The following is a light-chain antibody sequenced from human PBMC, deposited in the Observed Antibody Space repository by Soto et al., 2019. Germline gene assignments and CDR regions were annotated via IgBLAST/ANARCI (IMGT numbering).Light chain of an antibody. J-gene: IGKJ4*01. CDR3: QQHISWPLT. V-gene: IGKV3-20*01. CDR2: GAS. CDR1: QSVSSSY. Sequence: ETLLTQSPGTVSLSPGERGTLSCRASQSVSSSYLAWYKQKPGQAPRLLIHGASSRATCIPDRFSGSGSGTDFTLTISNLEPEDVAVYYCQQHISWPLTFGGGTKVDI.